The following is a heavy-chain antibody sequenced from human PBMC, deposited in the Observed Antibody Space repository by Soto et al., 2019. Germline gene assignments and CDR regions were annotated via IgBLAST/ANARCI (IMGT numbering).Heavy chain of an antibody. CDR1: GGSISSGGYS. J-gene: IGHJ4*02. CDR2: IYHSGST. CDR3: ASGREPWGFYDILTGFKY. D-gene: IGHD3-9*01. Sequence: PSETLSLTCAVSGGSISSGGYSWSWIRQPPGKGLEWIGYIYHSGSTYYNPSLKSRVTISVDTSKNQFSLKLSSVTAADTAVYYCASGREPWGFYDILTGFKYWGQGTQVTVSS. V-gene: IGHV4-30-2*01.